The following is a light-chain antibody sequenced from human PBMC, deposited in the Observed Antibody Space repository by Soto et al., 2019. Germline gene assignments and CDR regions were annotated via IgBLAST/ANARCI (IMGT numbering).Light chain of an antibody. J-gene: IGKJ1*01. V-gene: IGKV3-15*01. CDR2: GAS. CDR1: QSVSSN. Sequence: EIVMTQSPATLSVSPGERATLSCRASQSVSSNLAWYQQKPGQAPRLLIYGASTRATGIPARFSGSGSGKEFTLTISSLQSEDFAVYYCHQYNNWPTFGQGTKVEIK. CDR3: HQYNNWPT.